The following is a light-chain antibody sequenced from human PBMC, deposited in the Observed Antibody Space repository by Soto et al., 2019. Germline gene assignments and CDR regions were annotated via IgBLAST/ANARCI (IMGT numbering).Light chain of an antibody. CDR3: NQYGTLIT. J-gene: IGKJ5*01. CDR2: DAT. V-gene: IGKV3-20*01. Sequence: EIVLTQSPGTLSLSPGERATLSCRASQSLDNTYVACYQQKRGQAPRLLFYDATSRATNIPDRFSGSGAGPAFALTVSRLEPEDSAVYYCNQYGTLITFGQGTRLEIK. CDR1: QSLDNTY.